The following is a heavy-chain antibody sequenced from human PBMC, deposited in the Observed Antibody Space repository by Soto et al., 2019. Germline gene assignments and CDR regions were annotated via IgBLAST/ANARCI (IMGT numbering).Heavy chain of an antibody. CDR1: GGSLRGYS. Sequence: SETLSLTCTVSGGSLRGYSWSWIRQSPGKGLEWIGYVYSGGGTNYSPSFMCRVTISVYTSDNQFSLKLNSVTAAVTAIYYCARYFDWPSGFDIWGQGTMVTVSS. V-gene: IGHV4-59*01. J-gene: IGHJ3*02. CDR3: ARYFDWPSGFDI. CDR2: VYSGGGT. D-gene: IGHD3-9*01.